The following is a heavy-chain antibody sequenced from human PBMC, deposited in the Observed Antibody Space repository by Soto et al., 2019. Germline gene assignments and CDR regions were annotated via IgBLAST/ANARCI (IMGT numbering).Heavy chain of an antibody. CDR3: ALTRLLTGYSPGYFQH. J-gene: IGHJ1*01. CDR1: GFTFSSYG. Sequence: GGSLRLSCAASGFTFSSYGMHWVRQAPGKGLEWVAVISYDGSNKYYAVSVKGRFTISRDNSKNTLYLQMNSLRAEDTAVYYCALTRLLTGYSPGYFQHWGQGTLVTVSS. V-gene: IGHV3-30*03. CDR2: ISYDGSNK. D-gene: IGHD3-9*01.